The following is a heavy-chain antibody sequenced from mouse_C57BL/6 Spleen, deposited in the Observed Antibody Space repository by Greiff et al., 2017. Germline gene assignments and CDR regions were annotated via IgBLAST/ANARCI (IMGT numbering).Heavy chain of an antibody. V-gene: IGHV1-50*01. CDR2: IDPSDSNT. J-gene: IGHJ4*01. Sequence: QVQLQQPGAELVKPGASVKLSCKASGYTFTSYWMQWVNQRPGQGLEWIGEIDPSDSNTNYNQKFKGKATLTVDTSSSTAYMQLSSLTSEDSAVYYCAEGETAQAMDYWGQGTSVTVSS. D-gene: IGHD3-2*02. CDR3: AEGETAQAMDY. CDR1: GYTFTSYW.